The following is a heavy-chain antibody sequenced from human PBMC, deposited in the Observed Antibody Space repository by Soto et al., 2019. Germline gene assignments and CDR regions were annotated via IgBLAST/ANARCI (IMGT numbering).Heavy chain of an antibody. CDR1: GFTFSSAW. D-gene: IGHD2-2*01. J-gene: IGHJ6*02. CDR3: TTDHCSGTSCPVDV. Sequence: AGGSLRLSCAASGFTFSSAWMSWVRQAPGKGLEWVGRIKSKTDGGTTDYAAPVKGRFTISRDDSKNTLYLQMNSLKTEDTAVYYCTTDHCSGTSCPVDVWGQGTTVTVSS. V-gene: IGHV3-15*01. CDR2: IKSKTDGGTT.